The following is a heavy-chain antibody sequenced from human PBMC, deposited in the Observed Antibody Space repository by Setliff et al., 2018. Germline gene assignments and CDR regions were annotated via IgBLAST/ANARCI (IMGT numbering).Heavy chain of an antibody. Sequence: GPVKVSCKASGYTFSSYSMHWVRQAPGQRLEWMGWINAANENTQYSKKFQGRLTITRDTSANTAYMELSSLRSEDTALYYCARYNWNTNWFDPWGQGTLVTVS. CDR2: INAANENT. V-gene: IGHV1-3*01. CDR1: GYTFSSYS. CDR3: ARYNWNTNWFDP. D-gene: IGHD1-20*01. J-gene: IGHJ5*02.